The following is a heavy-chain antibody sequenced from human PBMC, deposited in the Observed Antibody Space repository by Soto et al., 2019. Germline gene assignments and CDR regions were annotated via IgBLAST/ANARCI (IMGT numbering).Heavy chain of an antibody. Sequence: QVQLVESGGGVVQPGRSLRLSCAASGFTFSSYGMHWVRQAPGKGLEWVAVIWYDGSNKYYADSVKGRFTISRDNSKNQLYLQMNSLRAEDTAVYYCARDSRDGYNFYYFDYWGQGTLVTVSS. CDR2: IWYDGSNK. V-gene: IGHV3-33*01. D-gene: IGHD5-12*01. CDR3: ARDSRDGYNFYYFDY. CDR1: GFTFSSYG. J-gene: IGHJ4*02.